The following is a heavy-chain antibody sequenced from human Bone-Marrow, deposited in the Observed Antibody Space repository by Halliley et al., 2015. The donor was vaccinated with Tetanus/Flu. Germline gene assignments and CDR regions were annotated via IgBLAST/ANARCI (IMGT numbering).Heavy chain of an antibody. J-gene: IGHJ3*01. CDR2: IYPDDSDT. Sequence: QLVQSGAGVKKPGESLKISCEGSGYKFSTFWIAWVRQMPGKGLEWMGIIYPDDSDTRYSPSFQGQVTISVDKSTNTAYLQWNSLRASDTAMYYCARPYSGGWYATWDNAFDLWGQGTMVTVSS. D-gene: IGHD6-19*01. V-gene: IGHV5-51*01. CDR3: ARPYSGGWYATWDNAFDL. CDR1: GYKFSTFW.